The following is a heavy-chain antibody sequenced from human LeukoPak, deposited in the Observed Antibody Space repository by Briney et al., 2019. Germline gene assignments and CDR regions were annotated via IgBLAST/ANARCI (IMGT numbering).Heavy chain of an antibody. CDR3: ARDFSWTFDY. D-gene: IGHD2-15*01. CDR1: GFTFSDDY. CDR2: IRNKANSYTT. Sequence: GGSLRLSCAASGFTFSDDYMDWVRQAPGKGLEWIGRIRNKANSYTTDYAESVKGRFTISRDDSKNSLYQQMNSLETEDTAVYYCARDFSWTFDYWGRGTLVTVSS. J-gene: IGHJ4*02. V-gene: IGHV3-72*01.